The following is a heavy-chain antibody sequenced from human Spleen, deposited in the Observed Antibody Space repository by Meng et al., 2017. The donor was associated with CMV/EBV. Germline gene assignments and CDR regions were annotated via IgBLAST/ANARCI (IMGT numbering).Heavy chain of an antibody. CDR1: GHPFTHFR. J-gene: IGHJ4*02. V-gene: IGHV1-46*03. CDR3: ARDYNGQMKTWTDY. Sequence: KTSGHPFTHFRIHWVRQAPGQGLEWMGMISPTGGSSNLAQKFQGSVTLTSDSSTATFYMEMSSLNSADTAIYYCARDYNGQMKTWTDYWGQGTLVTVSS. D-gene: IGHD2-8*01. CDR2: ISPTGGSS.